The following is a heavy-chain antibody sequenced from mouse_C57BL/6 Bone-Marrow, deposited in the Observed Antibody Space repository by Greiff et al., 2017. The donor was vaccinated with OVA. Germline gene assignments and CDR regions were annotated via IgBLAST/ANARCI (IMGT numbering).Heavy chain of an antibody. J-gene: IGHJ1*03. V-gene: IGHV10-1*01. CDR3: VRHDVYWYFDV. CDR1: GFSFNTYA. CDR2: IRSKSNNYAT. D-gene: IGHD2-3*01. Sequence: VQLKESGGGLVQPKGSLKLSCAASGFSFNTYAMNWVRQAPGKGLEWVARIRSKSNNYATYYADSVKNRFTISRDDSESMLYLQMNNLKTEDTARYYCVRHDVYWYFDVWGTGTTVTVSS.